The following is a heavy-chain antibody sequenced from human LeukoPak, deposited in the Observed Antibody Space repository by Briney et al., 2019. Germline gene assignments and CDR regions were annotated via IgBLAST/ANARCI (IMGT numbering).Heavy chain of an antibody. J-gene: IGHJ4*02. CDR3: ATSGSNTIFDY. CDR1: GGSFSGYY. Sequence: PSETLSLTCAVYGGSFSGYYWSWIRQPPGKGLEWIGEINHSGSTNYNPSLKSRVTISEDTSKNQFSLKLSSVTAADTAVYYCATSGSNTIFDYWGQGTLVTVSS. D-gene: IGHD1-26*01. CDR2: INHSGST. V-gene: IGHV4-34*01.